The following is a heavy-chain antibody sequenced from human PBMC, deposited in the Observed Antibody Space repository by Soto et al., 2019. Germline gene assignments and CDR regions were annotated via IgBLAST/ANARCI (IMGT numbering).Heavy chain of an antibody. D-gene: IGHD5-18*01. CDR1: GYTFTSYG. V-gene: IGHV1-69*13. J-gene: IGHJ4*02. CDR3: ARGLHLWSRSFDY. Sequence: SVKVSCKASGYTFTSYGISWVRQAPGQGLEWMGGIIPIFGTANYAQKFQGRVTITADESTSTAYMELSSLRSEDTAVYYCARGLHLWSRSFDYWGQGTLVTVSS. CDR2: IIPIFGTA.